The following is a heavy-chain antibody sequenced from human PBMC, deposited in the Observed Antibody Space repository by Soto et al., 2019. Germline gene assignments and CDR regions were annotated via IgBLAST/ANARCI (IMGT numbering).Heavy chain of an antibody. J-gene: IGHJ4*02. V-gene: IGHV3-30*18. CDR1: GFTFSDFG. Sequence: QVQLVESGGGVAQPERSLRLSCATSGFTFSDFGMHWVRQGPGKGLEWVAAISADGSDKCYPGSVKGRFTISRDNTKNALYLQMNSLRTEDTAIYYCAKGTAVARQHFANWGQGTLVTVSS. D-gene: IGHD6-19*01. CDR2: ISADGSDK. CDR3: AKGTAVARQHFAN.